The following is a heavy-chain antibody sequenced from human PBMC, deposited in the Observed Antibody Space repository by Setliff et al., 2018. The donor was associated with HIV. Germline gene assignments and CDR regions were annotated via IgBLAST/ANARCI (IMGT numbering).Heavy chain of an antibody. Sequence: PGESLKTSCQCSGFNFLAHWIGWVRQVPEKGLEWMGIVYPGDSDTRYNPSFEGQVTVTADKTITTAYLQLTSLKASDTAMYFCARLPYYVSGGVFDHWGKGTLVTVSS. D-gene: IGHD3-10*01. CDR3: ARLPYYVSGGVFDH. V-gene: IGHV5-51*01. J-gene: IGHJ4*02. CDR2: VYPGDSDT. CDR1: GFNFLAHW.